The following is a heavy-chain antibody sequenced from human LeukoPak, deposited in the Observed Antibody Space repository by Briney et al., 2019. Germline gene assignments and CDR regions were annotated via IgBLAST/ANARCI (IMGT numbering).Heavy chain of an antibody. J-gene: IGHJ6*02. CDR1: GGTFSSYA. Sequence: GASVKVSCKASGGTFSSYAISWVRQAPGQGLEWMGRIIPILGIANYAQKFQGRVTITADKSTSTAYMELSSLRSDDTAVYYCARDAPHYYYYYGMDVWGQGTTVTVSS. CDR2: IIPILGIA. V-gene: IGHV1-69*04. CDR3: ARDAPHYYYYYGMDV.